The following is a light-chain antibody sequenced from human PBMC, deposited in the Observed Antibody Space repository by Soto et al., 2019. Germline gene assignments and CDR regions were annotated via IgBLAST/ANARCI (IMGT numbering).Light chain of an antibody. CDR1: SSDIGAYIY. V-gene: IGLV2-8*01. CDR2: EVS. Sequence: QSVLTQPPSASGSPGQSVTISCTGSSSDIGAYIYVSWYQRHPGKAPKAMIYEVSKRPSGVPDRFSGSKSGNTASLTVSGLQAEDEADYYCASHAGSSWVFGGGTKVTVL. CDR3: ASHAGSSWV. J-gene: IGLJ3*02.